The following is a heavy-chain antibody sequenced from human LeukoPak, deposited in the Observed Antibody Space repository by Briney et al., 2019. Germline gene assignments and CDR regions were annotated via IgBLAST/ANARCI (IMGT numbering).Heavy chain of an antibody. D-gene: IGHD3-16*02. V-gene: IGHV4-39*01. J-gene: IGHJ4*02. CDR1: GGSISSSSYY. CDR2: IYYSGST. CDR3: YIYDYVWGSYRRHFDY. Sequence: SETLSLTCTVSGGSISSSSYYWGWIRQPPGKGLEWIGSIYYSGSTYYNPSLKSRVTISVGTSKNQFSLKLSSVTAADTAVYYCYIYDYVWGSYRRHFDYWGQGTLVTVSS.